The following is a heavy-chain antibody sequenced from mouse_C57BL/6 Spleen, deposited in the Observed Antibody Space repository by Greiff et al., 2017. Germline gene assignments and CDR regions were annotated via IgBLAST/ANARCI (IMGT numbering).Heavy chain of an antibody. J-gene: IGHJ4*01. CDR1: GYAFSSSW. V-gene: IGHV1-82*01. CDR3: ARGYTPYAMDY. D-gene: IGHD1-2*01. CDR2: IYPGDGDT. Sequence: QVQLQQSGPELVKPGASVKLSCKASGYAFSSSWMNWVKQRPGQGLEWIGRIYPGDGDTNYNGKFKGKATMTAENYSSTAYMQLSSPTAEDSAVYCCARGYTPYAMDYWGQGTSVTVSS.